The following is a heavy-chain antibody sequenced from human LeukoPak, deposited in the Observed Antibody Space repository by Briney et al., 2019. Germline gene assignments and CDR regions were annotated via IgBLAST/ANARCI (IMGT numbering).Heavy chain of an antibody. D-gene: IGHD1-26*01. CDR1: GYSICIGYY. J-gene: IGHJ5*02. V-gene: IGHV4-38-2*02. CDR3: ARDHSGSYGWFDP. Sequence: PSETLSLTCAVSGYSICIGYYWGWIRQPPGKGLEWIGSIYHSGSTYYNPSLKSRVTISVDTSKNQFSLKLSSVTAADTAVYYCARDHSGSYGWFDPWGQGTLVTVSS. CDR2: IYHSGST.